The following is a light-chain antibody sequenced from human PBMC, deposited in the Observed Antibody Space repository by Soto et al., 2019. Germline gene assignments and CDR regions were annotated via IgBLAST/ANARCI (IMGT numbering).Light chain of an antibody. CDR2: DVS. V-gene: IGKV3-11*01. J-gene: IGKJ4*01. CDR1: QSVGNS. Sequence: EIVLTQSPGILSLSPGDRATLSCRASQSVGNSLAWYQQKPGQAPRLLVYDVSDRATGIPARFSGSGSGTDFTLTISSLETEDFAVYYCQQRSNWPPLSFGGGTKVDIK. CDR3: QQRSNWPPLS.